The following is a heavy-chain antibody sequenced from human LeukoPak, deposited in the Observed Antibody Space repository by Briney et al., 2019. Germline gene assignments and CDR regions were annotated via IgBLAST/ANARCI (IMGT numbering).Heavy chain of an antibody. J-gene: IGHJ3*02. CDR2: IYTSGVISGNT. CDR3: ARDRYYYDTSGYYSTFDT. D-gene: IGHD3-22*01. CDR1: GGSTSSYY. V-gene: IGHV4-4*07. Sequence: SETLSLTCTVSGGSTSSYYWSRIRQPPGKGLEWIGRIYTSGVISGNTNYNPSLKSRVTMSVDTSKKLFSLKLTSVTAADTAVYYCARDRYYYDTSGYYSTFDTWGQGTMVTVSS.